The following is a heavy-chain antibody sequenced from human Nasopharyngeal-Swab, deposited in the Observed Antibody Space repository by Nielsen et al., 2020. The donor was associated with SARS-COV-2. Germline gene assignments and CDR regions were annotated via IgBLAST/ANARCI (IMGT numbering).Heavy chain of an antibody. CDR1: GFTFSSYW. J-gene: IGHJ4*02. CDR3: ARDCPQPCYGDDY. Sequence: GESLKISCAASGFTFSSYWMSWVRQAPGKGLEWVANIKQDGSEKYYVDSVKGRFTISRDNAKNSLYPQMNSLRAEDTAVYYCARDCPQPCYGDDYWGQGTLVTVSS. D-gene: IGHD2-2*01. V-gene: IGHV3-7*01. CDR2: IKQDGSEK.